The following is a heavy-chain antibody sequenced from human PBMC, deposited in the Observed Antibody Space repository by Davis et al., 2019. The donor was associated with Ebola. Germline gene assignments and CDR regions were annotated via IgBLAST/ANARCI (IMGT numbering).Heavy chain of an antibody. CDR2: LGTSADT. CDR3: VKDTSNIWFDI. D-gene: IGHD1-26*01. Sequence: GGSLRLSCAASGFTFSDHYMSWVRQAPGKGLEWVSTLGTSADTYYADSVKGRFTISRDNSKNTLYLQMNGLRVEDTAIYFCVKDTSNIWFDIWGQGTMVTVSS. CDR1: GFTFSDHY. V-gene: IGHV3-23*01. J-gene: IGHJ3*02.